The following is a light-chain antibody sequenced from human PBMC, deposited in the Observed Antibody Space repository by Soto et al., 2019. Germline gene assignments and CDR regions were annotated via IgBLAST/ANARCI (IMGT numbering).Light chain of an antibody. Sequence: QSVLTQPASVSGSPGQSIAISCTGTSSDVVTYKYVSWYQQHPGKAPKLMIYEVSIRPSGVSDRFSGSQSGNTASLTISGLRPEDEAYYYCCSYAGSTTRVVFGGGTKLTVL. CDR1: SSDVVTYKY. J-gene: IGLJ2*01. CDR3: CSYAGSTTRVV. CDR2: EVS. V-gene: IGLV2-14*01.